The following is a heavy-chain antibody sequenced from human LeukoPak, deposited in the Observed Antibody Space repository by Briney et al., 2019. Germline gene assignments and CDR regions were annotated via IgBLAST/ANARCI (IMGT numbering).Heavy chain of an antibody. CDR2: INPNSGGT. J-gene: IGHJ4*02. CDR3: ARVHGSGSYPRAFDY. V-gene: IGHV1-2*06. Sequence: GASVTVSCKASGYTFTGYYMHWVRQAPGQGLEWMGRINPNSGGTNYAQKFQGRVTMTRDTSISTAYMELSRLRSDDTAVYYCARVHGSGSYPRAFDYWGQGTLVTVSS. CDR1: GYTFTGYY. D-gene: IGHD3-10*01.